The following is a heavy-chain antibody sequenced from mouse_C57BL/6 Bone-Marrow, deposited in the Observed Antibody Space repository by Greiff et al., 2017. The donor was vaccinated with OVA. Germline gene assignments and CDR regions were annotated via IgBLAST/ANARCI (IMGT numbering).Heavy chain of an antibody. CDR3: ASERAPYWYFDV. CDR2: INYDGSST. D-gene: IGHD3-3*01. Sequence: EVQRVESEGGLVQPGSSMKLSCTASGFTFSDYYMAWVRQVPEKGLEWVANINYDGSSTYYLDSLQSRFIISRDNAKNNLYLQMSSLKSEDTATYYCASERAPYWYFDVWGTGTTVTVSS. J-gene: IGHJ1*03. CDR1: GFTFSDYY. V-gene: IGHV5-16*01.